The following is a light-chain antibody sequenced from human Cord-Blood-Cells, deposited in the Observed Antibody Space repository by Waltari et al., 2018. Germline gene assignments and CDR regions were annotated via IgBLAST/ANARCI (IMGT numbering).Light chain of an antibody. CDR1: SPRSYY. Sequence: SSELTQDPAVSVALGQTVRITCQGDSPRSYYASWYQQKPGKAPVIVIYGKNNRPSGIPDRFSGSSSGNTASLTITGAQAEDEADYYCNSRDSSGNHVVFGGGTKLTVL. CDR2: GKN. V-gene: IGLV3-19*01. J-gene: IGLJ2*01. CDR3: NSRDSSGNHVV.